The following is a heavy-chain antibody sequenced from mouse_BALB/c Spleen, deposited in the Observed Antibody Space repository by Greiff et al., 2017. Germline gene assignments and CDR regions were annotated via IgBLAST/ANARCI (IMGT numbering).Heavy chain of an antibody. CDR1: GYSFTGYY. V-gene: IGHV1-26*01. D-gene: IGHD2-3*01. CDR2: VNPNNGGT. Sequence: EVKLQESGPDLVKPGASVKISCKASGYSFTGYYMHWVKQSHGKSLEWIGRVNPNNGGTSYNQKFKGKAILTVDKSSSTAYMELRSLTSEDSAVYYCARSNDGYYPAWFAYWGQGTLVTVSA. CDR3: ARSNDGYYPAWFAY. J-gene: IGHJ3*01.